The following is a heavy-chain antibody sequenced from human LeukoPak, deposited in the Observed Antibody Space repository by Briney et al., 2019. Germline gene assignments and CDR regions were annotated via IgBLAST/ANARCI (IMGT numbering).Heavy chain of an antibody. J-gene: IGHJ6*04. Sequence: GGSLRLSCAASGFTFSSDSMNWVRQAPGKGLEWVSSISSSSSYIYYADSVKGRLTIPRDNAKNSLYLQMNSLRAEDTAVYYCAREGYSSGPYYYYYGMDVWGKGTTVTVSS. D-gene: IGHD6-19*01. CDR2: ISSSSSYI. CDR3: AREGYSSGPYYYYYGMDV. V-gene: IGHV3-21*01. CDR1: GFTFSSDS.